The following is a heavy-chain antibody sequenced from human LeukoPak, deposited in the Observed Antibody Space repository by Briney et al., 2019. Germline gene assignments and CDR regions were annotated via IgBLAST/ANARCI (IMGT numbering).Heavy chain of an antibody. Sequence: GEAPKSFCNGSGYSFTSYWIGWMLQLPGKGLEWMGIIYPGDSDTRYSPAFQDQVTISADKSISTAYLQWSSLKASDTAMYYCARSRSPGSSGYYDYWGQGTLVTVS. V-gene: IGHV5-51*01. CDR1: GYSFTSYW. D-gene: IGHD6-19*01. CDR3: ARSRSPGSSGYYDY. J-gene: IGHJ4*02. CDR2: IYPGDSDT.